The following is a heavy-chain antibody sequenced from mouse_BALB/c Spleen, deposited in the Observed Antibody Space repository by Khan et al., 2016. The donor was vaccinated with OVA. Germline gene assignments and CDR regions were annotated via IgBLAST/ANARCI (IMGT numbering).Heavy chain of an antibody. CDR2: INPDSSTI. CDR3: ARPYRNDGRYWFAY. J-gene: IGHJ3*01. CDR1: GFDFSRYW. V-gene: IGHV4-1*02. Sequence: VQLQESGGGLVQPGGSLKLSCAASGFDFSRYWMSWVRQAPGKGLEWIGEINPDSSTINYTQSLKDKFIISRDNAKNTLYLQMSKVRSEDTALYYCARPYRNDGRYWFAYWGQGTLVTVSA. D-gene: IGHD2-14*01.